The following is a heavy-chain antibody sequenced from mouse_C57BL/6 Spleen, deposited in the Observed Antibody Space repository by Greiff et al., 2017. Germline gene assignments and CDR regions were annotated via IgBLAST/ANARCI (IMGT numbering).Heavy chain of an antibody. D-gene: IGHD4-1*01. Sequence: QVQLQQSGPELVKPGASVKISCKASGYAFSSSWMNWVKQRPGKGLEWIGRIYPGDGDTNYNGKFKGKATLTADKSSSTAYMQRSSLTSEDSAVYFCAREGLGRGAMDYWGQGTSVTVSS. J-gene: IGHJ4*01. CDR2: IYPGDGDT. CDR1: GYAFSSSW. V-gene: IGHV1-82*01. CDR3: AREGLGRGAMDY.